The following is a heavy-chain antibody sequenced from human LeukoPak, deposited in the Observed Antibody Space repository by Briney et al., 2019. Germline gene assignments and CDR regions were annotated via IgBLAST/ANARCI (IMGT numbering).Heavy chain of an antibody. CDR3: ASRGHWWLATDY. J-gene: IGHJ4*02. V-gene: IGHV4-4*02. CDR1: GGSISSSNW. D-gene: IGHD2-8*02. CDR2: IYHSGST. Sequence: SETLSLTCAVSGGSISSSNWWSWVRQPPGKGLEWIGEIYHSGSTNYNPSLKSRVTISVDKSKNQFSLKLSSVTAADTAVYYCASRGHWWLATDYWGQGTLVTVSS.